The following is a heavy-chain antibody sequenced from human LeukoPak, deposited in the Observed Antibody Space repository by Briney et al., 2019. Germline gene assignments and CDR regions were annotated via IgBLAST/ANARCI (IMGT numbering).Heavy chain of an antibody. CDR1: GFTFSSYG. D-gene: IGHD6-13*01. CDR2: IRYDGGNK. Sequence: PGGSLRLSCAASGFTFSSYGMHWVRQAPGKGLEWVAFIRYDGGNKYYADSVKGRFTISRDNSKNTLYLQMNSLRAEDTAVYYCAKGIRYSSSGDYWGQGTLVTVSS. CDR3: AKGIRYSSSGDY. J-gene: IGHJ4*02. V-gene: IGHV3-30*02.